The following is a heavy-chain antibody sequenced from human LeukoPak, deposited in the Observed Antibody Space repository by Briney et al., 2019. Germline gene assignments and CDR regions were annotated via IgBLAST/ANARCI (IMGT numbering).Heavy chain of an antibody. CDR3: ARDSDGDPDFDY. J-gene: IGHJ4*02. V-gene: IGHV1-18*01. CDR2: ISAYNGNT. CDR1: GYTLTSYG. D-gene: IGHD4-17*01. Sequence: ASVKVSCKASGYTLTSYGISWVRQAPGQGLEWMGWISAYNGNTNYAQKLQGRVTMTTDTSTSTAYMELRSLRSDDTAVYYCARDSDGDPDFDYWGQGTLVTVSS.